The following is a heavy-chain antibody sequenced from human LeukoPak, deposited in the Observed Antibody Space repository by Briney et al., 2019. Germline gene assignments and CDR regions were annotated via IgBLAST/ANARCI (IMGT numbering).Heavy chain of an antibody. CDR3: ARDLKTDYFDS. CDR1: GFTFSSYG. J-gene: IGHJ4*02. CDR2: ISYDGSNK. Sequence: PGRSLRLSCAASGFTFSSYGMHWVRQAPGKGLEWVAVISYDGSNKYYADSVKGRFTISRDNSKNTPYLQMNSLRAEDTAVYYCARDLKTDYFDSWGQGTLVTVSS. V-gene: IGHV3-30*03.